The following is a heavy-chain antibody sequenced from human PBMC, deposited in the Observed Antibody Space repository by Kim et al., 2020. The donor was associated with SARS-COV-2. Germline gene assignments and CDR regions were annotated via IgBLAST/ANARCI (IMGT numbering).Heavy chain of an antibody. CDR1: GFTFSSYG. D-gene: IGHD2-2*01. CDR3: AKILSSTSRLNCY. J-gene: IGHJ4*02. CDR2: ISYDGSNK. Sequence: GGSLRLSCAASGFTFSSYGMHWVRQAPGKGLEWVAVISYDGSNKYYADSVKGRFTISRDNSKNTLYLQMNSLRAEDTAVYYCAKILSSTSRLNCYWGQGTLVTVST. V-gene: IGHV3-30*18.